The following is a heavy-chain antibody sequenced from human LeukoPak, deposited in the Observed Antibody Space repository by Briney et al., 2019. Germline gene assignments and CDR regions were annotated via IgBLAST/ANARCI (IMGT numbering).Heavy chain of an antibody. J-gene: IGHJ4*02. CDR1: GGSISSSPYY. Sequence: PSETLSLTCTVSGGSISSSPYYWGGIRQPPGKGLEWIGSIYYSGSTYYNPSLKSRVTISVDTSKNQFSLKLSSVTAADTAVYYCARSGVAAAGLDYWGQGTLVTVSS. D-gene: IGHD6-13*01. CDR2: IYYSGST. CDR3: ARSGVAAAGLDY. V-gene: IGHV4-39*01.